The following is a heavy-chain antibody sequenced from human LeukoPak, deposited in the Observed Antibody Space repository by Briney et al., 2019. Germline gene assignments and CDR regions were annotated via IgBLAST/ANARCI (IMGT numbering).Heavy chain of an antibody. CDR3: AREGITGDLQDV. CDR1: GFTFSSYA. J-gene: IGHJ6*04. D-gene: IGHD7-27*01. CDR2: ISYDGSNK. V-gene: IGHV3-30*04. Sequence: PGRSLRLSCAASGFTFSSYAMHWVRQAPGKGLEWVAVISYDGSNKYYADSVKGRFTVSRDNSKNTLYLQMNSLRAEDTAVYYCAREGITGDLQDVWGKGTTVTVSS.